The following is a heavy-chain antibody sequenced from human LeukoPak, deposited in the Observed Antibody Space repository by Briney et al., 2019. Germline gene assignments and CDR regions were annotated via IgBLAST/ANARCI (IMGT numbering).Heavy chain of an antibody. CDR3: TRGRYLTTGGGAAAGFLDY. J-gene: IGHJ4*02. Sequence: SETLSLTCTISGDSINVNYWSWIRQPPGKGLEWIGHIYYTGSATYNPSLMSRVAISVDTSKNQFSLNLSSVTAADTAVYYCTRGRYLTTGGGAAAGFLDYWGQGTLVTVSS. D-gene: IGHD6-13*01. V-gene: IGHV4-59*01. CDR2: IYYTGSA. CDR1: GDSINVNY.